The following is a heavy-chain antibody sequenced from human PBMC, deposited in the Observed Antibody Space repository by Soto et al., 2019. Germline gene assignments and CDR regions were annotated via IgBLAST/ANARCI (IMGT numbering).Heavy chain of an antibody. CDR1: GFTFSSYG. J-gene: IGHJ5*02. CDR2: IWYDGSNK. CDR3: ARTPLLEWNWFDP. Sequence: GGSLRLSCAASGFTFSSYGMHWVRQAPGKGLEWVAVIWYDGSNKYYADSVKGRFTISRDNSKNTLYLQMNSLRAEDTAVYYCARTPLLEWNWFDPWGQGTLVTVSS. D-gene: IGHD3-3*01. V-gene: IGHV3-33*01.